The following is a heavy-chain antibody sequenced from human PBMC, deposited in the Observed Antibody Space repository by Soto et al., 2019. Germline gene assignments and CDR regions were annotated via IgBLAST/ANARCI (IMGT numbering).Heavy chain of an antibody. V-gene: IGHV3-7*05. CDR2: INEDGSKK. CDR3: VSRAWLEY. CDR1: GFTFSTYW. J-gene: IGHJ4*02. Sequence: QPGGSLRLSCEASGFTFSTYWMSWVRQAPGKGLEWVANINEDGSKKNYVDSVKGRFTISRDNAKNSLYLQMDSLRAEDTAVYYCVSRAWLEYWAQGTLVTVSS.